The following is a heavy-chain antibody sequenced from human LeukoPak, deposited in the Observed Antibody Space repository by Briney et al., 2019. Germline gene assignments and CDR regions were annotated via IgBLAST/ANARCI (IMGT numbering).Heavy chain of an antibody. J-gene: IGHJ4*02. CDR1: GYTFTGSY. CDR3: ARDFGSSSAWYEFDY. D-gene: IGHD6-19*01. CDR2: INPDSGVT. V-gene: IGHV1-2*02. Sequence: ASVKVSCKASGYTFTGSYIHWVRQAPGQVLEWMGWINPDSGVTKYAQNFQGRVTMTRDTSISTASMEMRSLKSDDTAVYYCARDFGSSSAWYEFDYWGQGTLVTVSS.